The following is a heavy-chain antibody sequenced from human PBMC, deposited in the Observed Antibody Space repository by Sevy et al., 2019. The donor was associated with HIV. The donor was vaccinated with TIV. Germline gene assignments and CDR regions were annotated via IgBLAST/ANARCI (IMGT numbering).Heavy chain of an antibody. CDR2: IRPDGSDK. CDR1: RFTFSPYW. D-gene: IGHD1-26*01. V-gene: IGHV3-7*01. Sequence: GGSLRLSCAASRFTFSPYWMTWVRQAPGKGLEWVANIRPDGSDKYVYSVKGRFTISRDNAKNSLYLQMNSLRADDTAMYYSARGVGLDCWGQGALVTVSS. CDR3: ARGVGLDC. J-gene: IGHJ4*02.